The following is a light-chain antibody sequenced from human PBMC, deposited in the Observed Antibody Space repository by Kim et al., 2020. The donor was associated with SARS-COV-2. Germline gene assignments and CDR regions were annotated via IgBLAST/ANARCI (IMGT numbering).Light chain of an antibody. CDR3: QAWDSNTYVV. Sequence: SYELTQPPSVSLSPGQTVSITCSGDKLGDKFVSWYQQKPGQTPLLVISQDDRRPSGIPERFSGPNSGNTATLTISGTQAMDEADYYCQAWDSNTYVVFGG. CDR2: QDD. J-gene: IGLJ2*01. CDR1: KLGDKF. V-gene: IGLV3-1*01.